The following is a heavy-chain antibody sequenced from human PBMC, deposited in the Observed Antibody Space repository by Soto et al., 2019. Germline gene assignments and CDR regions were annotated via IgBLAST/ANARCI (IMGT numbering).Heavy chain of an antibody. D-gene: IGHD4-17*01. J-gene: IGHJ4*02. Sequence: QVQLVQSGAEVKKSGASVKVSCKASGYTFTSHDINWVRQATGQGLEWMGWMNPNSGNTGYAQKFQGRVTMTRNTSITTAYMELSSLRSEDTAVYYCARWDYGDYARFDYWGQGTLVTVSS. V-gene: IGHV1-8*01. CDR1: GYTFTSHD. CDR2: MNPNSGNT. CDR3: ARWDYGDYARFDY.